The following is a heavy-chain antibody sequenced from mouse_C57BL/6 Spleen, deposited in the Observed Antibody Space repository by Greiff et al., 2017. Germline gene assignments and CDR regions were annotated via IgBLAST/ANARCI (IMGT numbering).Heavy chain of an antibody. V-gene: IGHV3-1*01. CDR3: ASAPYYYGSSSYFDV. Sequence: EVQLQESGPGMVKPAQSLTLTCTVTGYSITSGYDWHLIRHFPGNKLECMGYISYSGSTNYNPSLNRQITITHDKSTNHFFLKLNSVTTEDTATYYCASAPYYYGSSSYFDVWGTGTTVTVSS. CDR2: ISYSGST. CDR1: GYSITSGYD. J-gene: IGHJ1*03. D-gene: IGHD1-1*01.